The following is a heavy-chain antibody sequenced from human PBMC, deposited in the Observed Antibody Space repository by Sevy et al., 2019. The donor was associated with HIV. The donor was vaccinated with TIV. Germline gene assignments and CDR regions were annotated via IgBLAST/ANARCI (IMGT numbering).Heavy chain of an antibody. CDR2: ITTDGTSI. J-gene: IGHJ4*02. CDR1: GFTFNDYY. CDR3: ARGNPVYCVGGSCYRPLDY. Sequence: GGSLRLSCAASGFTFNDYYMSWIRQAPGEGLEWVSHITTDGTSISYADSVKDRFTISRDNAKNSLYLQMNSLRAEDTAVYYCARGNPVYCVGGSCYRPLDYWGRGTLVTVSS. V-gene: IGHV3-11*01. D-gene: IGHD2-15*01.